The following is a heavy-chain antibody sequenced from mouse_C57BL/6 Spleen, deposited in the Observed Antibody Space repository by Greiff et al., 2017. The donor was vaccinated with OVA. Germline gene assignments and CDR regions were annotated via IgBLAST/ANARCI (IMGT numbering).Heavy chain of an antibody. J-gene: IGHJ3*01. CDR1: GYTFTSYW. V-gene: IGHV1-55*01. D-gene: IGHD1-2*01. CDR2: IYPGSGST. Sequence: VQLQQSGAELVKPGASVKMSCKASGYTFTSYWITWVKQRPGQGLEWIGDIYPGSGSTNYNEKFKSKATLTVDTSSSTAYMQLSSLTSEDSAVYYCARSSTALRGAFAYWGQGTLVTVSA. CDR3: ARSSTALRGAFAY.